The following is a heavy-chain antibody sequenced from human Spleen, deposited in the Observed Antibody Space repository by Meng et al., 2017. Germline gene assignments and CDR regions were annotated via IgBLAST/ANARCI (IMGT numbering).Heavy chain of an antibody. CDR2: ISWNSATI. V-gene: IGHV3-9*01. Sequence: SLKISCAGSGFTFDDYAMHWVRQGPGKGLEWVSGISWNSATIDYGDSVKGRFTISRDNAKNSLYLQMNSLRAEDTAVYYCATPQRGHNYGYGYWGQGTLVTVSS. D-gene: IGHD3-16*01. J-gene: IGHJ4*02. CDR3: ATPQRGHNYGYGY. CDR1: GFTFDDYA.